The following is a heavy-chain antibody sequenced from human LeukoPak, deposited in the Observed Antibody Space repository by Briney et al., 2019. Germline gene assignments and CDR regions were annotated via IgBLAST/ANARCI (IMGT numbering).Heavy chain of an antibody. CDR1: GGSIRSTSYY. V-gene: IGHV4-39*07. J-gene: IGHJ6*03. CDR3: ARVTGQFYFYYYMDA. D-gene: IGHD7-27*01. Sequence: PSETLSLTCAVSGGSIRSTSYYWGWIRQPPGKGLEWIGSIYYSGSTYYNPSLKSRVTISLDTSKNEFSLKLSSVTAADTAVYYCARVTGQFYFYYYMDAWGKGTTVTVSS. CDR2: IYYSGST.